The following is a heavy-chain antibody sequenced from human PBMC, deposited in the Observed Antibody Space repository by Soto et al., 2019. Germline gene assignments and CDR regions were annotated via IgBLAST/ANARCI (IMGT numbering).Heavy chain of an antibody. CDR2: TRNKANSYTT. Sequence: GGSLRLSCAASGFTFSDHYMDWVRQAPGKGLEWVGRTRNKANSYTTEYAASVKGRFTISRDDSKNSLYLQMNSLKTEDTAVYYCAKDQLYIRGVIHNWFDPWGQGTLVTVSS. D-gene: IGHD3-10*02. CDR3: AKDQLYIRGVIHNWFDP. J-gene: IGHJ5*02. V-gene: IGHV3-72*01. CDR1: GFTFSDHY.